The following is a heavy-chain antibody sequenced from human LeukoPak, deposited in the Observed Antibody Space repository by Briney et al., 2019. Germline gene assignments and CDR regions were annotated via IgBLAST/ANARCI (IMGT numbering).Heavy chain of an antibody. V-gene: IGHV4-59*11. J-gene: IGHJ6*02. CDR2: IHYSGRP. CDR3: ARFGVDYGMDV. Sequence: SETLSLTCTVSGGSISGHYWIWIRQPPGKGLEWIGQIHYSGRPDYNPSLKSRVTISVDTSKNQLSLKVTSVTGADTAVYYCARFGVDYGMDVWGQGTTVTVSS. D-gene: IGHD3-16*01. CDR1: GGSISGHY.